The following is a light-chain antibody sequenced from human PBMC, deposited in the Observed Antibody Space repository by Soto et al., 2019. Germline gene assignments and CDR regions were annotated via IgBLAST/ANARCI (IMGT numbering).Light chain of an antibody. Sequence: EIVLTQSPATLSLSPGEGATLSCRASQSVSTYLVWYQQKPGQAPRLLIYDASNRATGLPARFSGSGSGTDFTLTISSLEPEDFAVYYCLQRSNWPLTFGGGTKVEIK. V-gene: IGKV3-11*01. CDR1: QSVSTY. CDR2: DAS. J-gene: IGKJ4*01. CDR3: LQRSNWPLT.